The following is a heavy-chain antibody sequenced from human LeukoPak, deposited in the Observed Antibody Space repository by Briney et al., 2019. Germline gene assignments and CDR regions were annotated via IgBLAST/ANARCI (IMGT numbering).Heavy chain of an antibody. Sequence: SETLSLTCTVSGGSISSYYWSWIRQPPGKGLEWIGEINHSGSTNYNPSLKSRVTISVDTSKNQFSLKLSSVTAADTAVYYCARRVIGYSGYGEYFDYWGQGTLVTVSS. D-gene: IGHD5-12*01. CDR3: ARRVIGYSGYGEYFDY. J-gene: IGHJ4*02. CDR1: GGSISSYY. V-gene: IGHV4-59*08. CDR2: INHSGST.